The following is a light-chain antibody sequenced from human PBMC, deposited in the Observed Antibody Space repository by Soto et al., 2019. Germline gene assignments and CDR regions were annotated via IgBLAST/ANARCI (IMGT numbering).Light chain of an antibody. CDR1: SSDVGGYNY. J-gene: IGLJ2*01. CDR3: SSYAGSHIKV. V-gene: IGLV2-8*01. Sequence: QPVLTQPPSASGSPGQSVTISCTGTSSDVGGYNYVSWYQQHPGKAPKLMIYEVSKRPSGVPDRFSGSKSGNTASLTVSGLQAEDEADYYCSSYAGSHIKVFGGGTKVTVL. CDR2: EVS.